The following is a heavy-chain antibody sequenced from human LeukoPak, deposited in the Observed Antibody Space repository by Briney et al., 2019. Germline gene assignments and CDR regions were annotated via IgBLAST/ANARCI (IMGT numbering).Heavy chain of an antibody. J-gene: IGHJ3*02. CDR3: ARDRGGSYGAFDI. CDR1: GFTFSDHC. Sequence: GGSLRLSCVASGFTFSDHCMDWVRQAPGKGLEWVGRTRNKGNSYTTEFAASVKGRFAISRDDSKNSLYLQMNSLKTEDTAVYYCARDRGGSYGAFDIWGQGTMVTVSS. CDR2: TRNKGNSYTT. V-gene: IGHV3-72*01. D-gene: IGHD1-26*01.